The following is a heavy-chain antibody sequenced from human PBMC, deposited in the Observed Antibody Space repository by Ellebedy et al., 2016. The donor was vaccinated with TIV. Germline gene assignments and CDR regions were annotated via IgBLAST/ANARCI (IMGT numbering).Heavy chain of an antibody. V-gene: IGHV4-61*01. D-gene: IGHD6-19*01. CDR2: IYYTGST. J-gene: IGHJ4*02. CDR3: ARGNRNDGQWLIGFDY. Sequence: MPSETLSLTCSVSGGLVTGGSYHWSWIRQPPGKRLEWIGYIYYTGSTNYSPSLKSRVTISVDTSKNQFSLELSSLTAADTAVYYCARGNRNDGQWLIGFDYWGQGTLVTVSS. CDR1: GGLVTGGSYH.